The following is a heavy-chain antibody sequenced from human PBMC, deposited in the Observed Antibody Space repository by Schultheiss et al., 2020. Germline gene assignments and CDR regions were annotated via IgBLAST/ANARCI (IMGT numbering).Heavy chain of an antibody. Sequence: GGSLRLSCAASGFTFSSYGMHWVRQAPGKGLEWVAVISYDGSNKYYADSVKGRFTISRDNAKNSLYLQMNSLRAEDTAVYYCARDNVEMATIDYWGQGTLVTVSS. CDR1: GFTFSSYG. CDR3: ARDNVEMATIDY. J-gene: IGHJ4*02. CDR2: ISYDGSNK. V-gene: IGHV3-30*03. D-gene: IGHD5-24*01.